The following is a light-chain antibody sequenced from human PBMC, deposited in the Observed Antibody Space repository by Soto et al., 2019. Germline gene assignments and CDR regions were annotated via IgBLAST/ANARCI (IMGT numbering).Light chain of an antibody. CDR3: CSYAGDTTWV. V-gene: IGLV2-23*01. CDR1: SSDVGSYNL. Sequence: QSALTQPASVSGSPGQSITISCTGTSSDVGSYNLVSWYQQYPDKAPKLIIYEGSKRPSGVSNRFSGSKSGNTASLTISGLQAEDEADYYCCSYAGDTTWVFGGGTKVTVL. J-gene: IGLJ3*02. CDR2: EGS.